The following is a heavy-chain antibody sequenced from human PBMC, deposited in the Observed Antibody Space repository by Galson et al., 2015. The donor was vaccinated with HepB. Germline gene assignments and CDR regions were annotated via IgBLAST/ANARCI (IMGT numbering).Heavy chain of an antibody. V-gene: IGHV3-30-3*01. D-gene: IGHD4/OR15-4a*01. J-gene: IGHJ4*01. CDR1: GFTFSRYG. CDR3: ARGRGLWSFIDY. CDR2: ISYDGSNK. Sequence: SLKLSCAASGFTFSRYGLHWVRQAPGQGLEWLAVISYDGSNKYYADSVKGRFTISRDNSKNTLYLQMNCLRPEDTAMYYCARGRGLWSFIDYWGQGTLVTVSS.